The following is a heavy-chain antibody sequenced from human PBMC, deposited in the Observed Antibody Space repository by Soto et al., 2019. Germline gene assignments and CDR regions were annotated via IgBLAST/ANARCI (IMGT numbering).Heavy chain of an antibody. D-gene: IGHD3-3*01. CDR1: GGSISSSNW. CDR3: ARDLIFGVVIMHYDY. J-gene: IGHJ4*02. V-gene: IGHV4-4*02. Sequence: SETLSLTCAVSGGSISSSNWWSWVRQPPGKGLEWIGEIYHSGSTNYNPSLKSRVTISVDKSKNQFSLKLSSVTAADTAVYYCARDLIFGVVIMHYDYWGQGTLVTVSS. CDR2: IYHSGST.